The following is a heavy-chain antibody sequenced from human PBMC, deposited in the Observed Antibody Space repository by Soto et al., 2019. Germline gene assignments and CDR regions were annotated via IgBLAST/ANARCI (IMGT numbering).Heavy chain of an antibody. CDR3: ARHLYSSSSNYYYYYGMDV. V-gene: IGHV5-10-1*01. J-gene: IGHJ6*02. Sequence: RGESLKISCKGSGYSFTSYWISWVRQMPGKGLEWMGRIDPSDSYTNYSPSFQGHVTISADKSISTAYLQWSSLKASDTAMYYCARHLYSSSSNYYYYYGMDVWGQGTTVTVSS. D-gene: IGHD6-6*01. CDR2: IDPSDSYT. CDR1: GYSFTSYW.